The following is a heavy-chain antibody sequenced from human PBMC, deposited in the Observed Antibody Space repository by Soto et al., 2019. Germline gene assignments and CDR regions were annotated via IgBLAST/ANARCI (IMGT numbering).Heavy chain of an antibody. CDR1: GYTFTSYG. CDR3: ARDDVVVVPAAPPIVDY. J-gene: IGHJ4*02. CDR2: ISAYNGNT. D-gene: IGHD2-2*01. V-gene: IGHV1-18*01. Sequence: ASVKVSCKASGYTFTSYGISWVRQAPGQGLEWMGWISAYNGNTNYAQKLQGRVTMTTDTSTSTAYMELRSLRSDDTAVYYCARDDVVVVPAAPPIVDYWGQGTLVTVSS.